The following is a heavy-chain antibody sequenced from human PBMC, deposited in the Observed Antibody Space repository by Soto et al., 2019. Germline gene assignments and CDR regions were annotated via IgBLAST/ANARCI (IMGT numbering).Heavy chain of an antibody. CDR2: TISSGAST. V-gene: IGHV3-48*03. CDR3: ARVGAGVVWAFDL. CDR1: GFTFSNFE. D-gene: IGHD3-3*01. J-gene: IGHJ3*01. Sequence: EVQLVESGGGLVQPGGSLRLSCTASGFTFSNFEMDWVRQAPGKGLEWLSHTISSGASTSYAGSVRGRFTVSRDNAKNSLYLQMHSLRDDDTGVYSCARVGAGVVWAFDLWGQGTMVTVSS.